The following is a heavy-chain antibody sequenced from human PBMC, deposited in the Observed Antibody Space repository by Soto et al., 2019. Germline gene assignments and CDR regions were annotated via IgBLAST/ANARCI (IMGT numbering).Heavy chain of an antibody. V-gene: IGHV3-23*01. CDR2: ISGNSGTT. CDR3: AKGRALTVFGVITPFDS. D-gene: IGHD3-3*01. J-gene: IGHJ4*02. CDR1: GFNFSNYA. Sequence: EVQLLESGGDFKQPGGSLRLSCEGSGFNFSNYALNWVRQAPGKRLEWVSVISGNSGTTYYAASVKGRFTISRDNSKKTLYLQMNRLRADDTAVYYCAKGRALTVFGVITPFDSWGQGTLVTVSS.